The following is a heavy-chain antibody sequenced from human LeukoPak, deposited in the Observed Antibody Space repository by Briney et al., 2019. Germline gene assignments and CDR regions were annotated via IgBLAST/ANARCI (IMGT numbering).Heavy chain of an antibody. CDR1: GFTFSSYA. V-gene: IGHV3-30*04. CDR2: ISYDGSNK. J-gene: IGHJ5*02. Sequence: PGGSLRLSCAASGFTFSSYAMHWVRQAPGKGLEWVAVISYDGSNKYYADSVKGRFTISRDNSKNTLYLQMNSLRAEDTAVYYCARAPFSPSSSWYEDWFDPWGQGTLVTVSS. CDR3: ARAPFSPSSSWYEDWFDP. D-gene: IGHD6-13*01.